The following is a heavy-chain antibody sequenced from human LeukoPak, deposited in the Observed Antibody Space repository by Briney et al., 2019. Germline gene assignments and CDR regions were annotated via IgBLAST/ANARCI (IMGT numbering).Heavy chain of an antibody. J-gene: IGHJ4*02. CDR1: GYTFTIYY. Sequence: ASVNVSCKASGYTFTIYYMHLVRPAPGQGLGWMGIINPSGGSTSNSQKFQGRVTITSYTSTCTVYMELSSRRSEDTAGYYCYRVGVPAGFDYWGQGTLVTVSS. D-gene: IGHD2-2*01. V-gene: IGHV1-46*01. CDR2: INPSGGST. CDR3: YRVGVPAGFDY.